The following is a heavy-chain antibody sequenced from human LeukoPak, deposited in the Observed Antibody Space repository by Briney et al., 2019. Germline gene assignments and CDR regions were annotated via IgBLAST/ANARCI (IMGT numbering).Heavy chain of an antibody. V-gene: IGHV4-39*07. J-gene: IGHJ5*02. CDR2: IYYSGST. D-gene: IGHD5-18*01. Sequence: SETLSLTCTVSGGSISSSSYYWGWIRQPPGKGLEWIGSIYYSGSTNYNPSLKSRVTISVDTSKNQFSLKLSSVTAADTAVYYCARRTQLWLRGQWFDPWGQGTLVTVSS. CDR3: ARRTQLWLRGQWFDP. CDR1: GGSISSSSYY.